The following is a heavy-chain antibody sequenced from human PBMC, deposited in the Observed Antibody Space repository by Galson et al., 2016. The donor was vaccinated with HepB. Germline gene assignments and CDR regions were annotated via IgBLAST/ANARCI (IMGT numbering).Heavy chain of an antibody. D-gene: IGHD3-9*01. Sequence: SVKVSCKASGYTFTKYAIHWLRQAPGRRLEWMGWINAGNGDTKYSQKFQGRLTITNDTSASTAYMELRSRTSEDTAMYYCARALRGCYNFLTGYSWFPRDPWGQGTLVSVSS. CDR3: ARALRGCYNFLTGYSWFPRDP. CDR1: GYTFTKYA. J-gene: IGHJ5*02. V-gene: IGHV1-3*01. CDR2: INAGNGDT.